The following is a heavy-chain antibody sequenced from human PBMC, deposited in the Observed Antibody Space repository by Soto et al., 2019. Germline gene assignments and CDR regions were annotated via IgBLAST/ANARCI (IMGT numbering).Heavy chain of an antibody. CDR3: AQDRGSGWYGGDY. J-gene: IGHJ4*02. D-gene: IGHD6-19*01. CDR1: GFTFNNYG. CDR2: ISYGGSNK. V-gene: IGHV3-30*18. Sequence: QVQLVESGGGVVQPGRSLRLSCAASGFTFNNYGMHWVRQAPGKGLVRVAVISYGGSNKYYADSVKGRFTISRDNSKNTLHLQRNSLRAEDTAVYYCAQDRGSGWYGGDYWGQGTLVTVSS.